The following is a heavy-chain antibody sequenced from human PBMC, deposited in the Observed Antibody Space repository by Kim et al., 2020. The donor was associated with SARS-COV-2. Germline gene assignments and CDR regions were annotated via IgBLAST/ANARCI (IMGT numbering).Heavy chain of an antibody. CDR2: IYYSGST. J-gene: IGHJ4*02. CDR1: GGSISSSSYY. CDR3: SNSIAVAGMGLFPVLSFEY. V-gene: IGHV4-39*01. D-gene: IGHD6-19*01. Sequence: SETLSLTCTVSGGSISSSSYYWGWFRQPPGKGLEWTGSIYYSGSTYYNPSLKSRVTISVDTSKNQFSLKLSSVTAADTAVYYCSNSIAVAGMGLFPVLSFEYWGQGDLVTGSS.